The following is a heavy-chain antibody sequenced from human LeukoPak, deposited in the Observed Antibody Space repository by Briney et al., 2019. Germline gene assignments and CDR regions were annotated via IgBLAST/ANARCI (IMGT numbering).Heavy chain of an antibody. CDR2: IYHSGST. Sequence: SQTLSLTCAVSGGSISSGGYSWSWIRQPPGKGLEWIGYIYHSGSTYYNPSLKSRVTISVDKSKNQFSLKLSSVTAADTAVYYCARGSAGSIDYWGQGTLVTVSS. CDR1: GGSISSGGYS. CDR3: ARGSAGSIDY. V-gene: IGHV4-30-2*01. J-gene: IGHJ4*02. D-gene: IGHD3-10*01.